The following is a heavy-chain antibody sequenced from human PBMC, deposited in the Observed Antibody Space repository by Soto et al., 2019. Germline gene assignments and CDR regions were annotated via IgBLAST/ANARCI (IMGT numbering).Heavy chain of an antibody. V-gene: IGHV1-69*01. CDR2: SIPIFGTA. D-gene: IGHD3-10*01. J-gene: IGHJ4*02. Sequence: QVQLVQSGAEVKKPGSSVKVSCKASGGTFSSYAISLVRQAPGQGLEWMGGSIPIFGTANYAQKFQGRVTITAYESTSPDYMELRSLRAEDTAVYYCARCGFGVRDGYIWGQGTLVTVSS. CDR1: GGTFSSYA. CDR3: ARCGFGVRDGYI.